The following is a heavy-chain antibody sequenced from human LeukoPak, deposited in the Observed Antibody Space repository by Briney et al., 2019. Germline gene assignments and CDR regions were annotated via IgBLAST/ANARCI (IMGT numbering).Heavy chain of an antibody. J-gene: IGHJ4*02. CDR1: GFTFSTYL. V-gene: IGHV3-74*01. CDR2: INNDGSSF. CDR3: ARPSYDYVWGSSPEDY. D-gene: IGHD3-16*01. Sequence: GGSLRLSCAASGFTFSTYLMHWVRQAPGKGLVWVSRINNDGSSFSYADSVKGRFTVFRDNAKNTLYLQMNSLRVDDTAVYYCARPSYDYVWGSSPEDYWGQGTLVTVSS.